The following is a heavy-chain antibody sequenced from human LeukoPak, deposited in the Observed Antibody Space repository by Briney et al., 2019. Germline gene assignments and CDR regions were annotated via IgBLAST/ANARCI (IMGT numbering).Heavy chain of an antibody. D-gene: IGHD6-19*01. V-gene: IGHV3-53*01. CDR2: IYSGGST. CDR1: GFPFSSNY. CDR3: ARYSSGWLSFDY. Sequence: GGSLSLSCAASGFPFSSNYMSWVRQAPGKGLEWVSIIYSGGSTYYADSVKGRFTISRDNSKNTVYLQMNSLRAEDTAVYYCARYSSGWLSFDYWGQGTLVTVSS. J-gene: IGHJ4*02.